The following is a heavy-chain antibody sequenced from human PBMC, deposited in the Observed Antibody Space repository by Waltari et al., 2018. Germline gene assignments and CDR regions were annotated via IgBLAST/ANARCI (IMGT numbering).Heavy chain of an antibody. Sequence: EVQLEQSGAEVKEPGESLKISWKGAGYTIRSQWIAWVRQMPGQGLEWMGISYPGASDTSDSPSFQGQVTISSDKSISTAYLQWRSLKASVTGIYYCARRVRVEEGRWFDPWGQGTMVTFSS. CDR1: GYTIRSQW. V-gene: IGHV5-51*01. CDR2: SYPGASDT. CDR3: ARRVRVEEGRWFDP. D-gene: IGHD3-3*01. J-gene: IGHJ5*02.